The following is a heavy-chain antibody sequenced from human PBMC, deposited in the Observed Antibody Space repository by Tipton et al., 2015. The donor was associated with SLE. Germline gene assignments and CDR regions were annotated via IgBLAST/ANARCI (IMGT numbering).Heavy chain of an antibody. CDR3: AILPCEGAGTCPPCWHCAL. D-gene: IGHD3/OR15-3a*01. CDR1: GFTFSSYW. CDR2: IKRYGSEK. Sequence: SLRLSCAASGFTFSSYWISWVRQAPGKGLEWEGNIKRYGSEKYYVDSVQGRFTISRDNAKNSLYPQMNSQRAEGTAGYYCAILPCEGAGTCPPCWHCALCPRGPLVTVS. J-gene: IGHJ2*01. V-gene: IGHV3-7*01.